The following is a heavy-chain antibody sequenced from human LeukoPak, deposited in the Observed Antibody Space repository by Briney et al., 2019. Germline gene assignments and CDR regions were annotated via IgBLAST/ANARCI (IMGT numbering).Heavy chain of an antibody. J-gene: IGHJ4*02. D-gene: IGHD6-19*01. CDR2: IYHSGST. V-gene: IGHV4-30-2*01. CDR3: ARGYGGSGWGTTTRIFDY. Sequence: SETLSLTCTVSGGSISSGGYYWSWIRQPPGKGLEWIGYIYHSGSTYYNPSLKSRVTISVDRSKNQFSLKLSSVTAADRAVYYCARGYGGSGWGTTTRIFDYWGQGTLVTVSS. CDR1: GGSISSGGYY.